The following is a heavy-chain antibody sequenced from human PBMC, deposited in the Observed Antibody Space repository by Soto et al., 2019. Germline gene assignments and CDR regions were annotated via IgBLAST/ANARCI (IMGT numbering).Heavy chain of an antibody. CDR2: IYYSGST. J-gene: IGHJ3*02. CDR1: GGSISSYY. V-gene: IGHV4-59*01. Sequence: SETLSLTCTVSGGSISSYYWSWIRQPPGKGLEWIGYIYYSGSTNYNPSLKSRVTISVDTSKNQFSLKLSSVTAADTAVYYCARVGSPWELISGAFDIWGQGTMVTVSS. CDR3: ARVGSPWELISGAFDI. D-gene: IGHD1-26*01.